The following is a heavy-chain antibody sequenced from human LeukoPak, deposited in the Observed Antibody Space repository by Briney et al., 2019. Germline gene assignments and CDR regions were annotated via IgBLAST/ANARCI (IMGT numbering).Heavy chain of an antibody. J-gene: IGHJ4*02. Sequence: KPSETLSLTCALSGGSFNPRSDFWGWIRQPPGKGLEWIGSISYSGGTYYSLSLRSRVSISVDTSKNQFSLKLTSVTAVDTAMYYCTRHHSVRQLWFWYFDFWGQGSLVTVSS. V-gene: IGHV4-39*01. CDR2: ISYSGGT. CDR1: GGSFNPRSDF. CDR3: TRHHSVRQLWFWYFDF. D-gene: IGHD3-10*01.